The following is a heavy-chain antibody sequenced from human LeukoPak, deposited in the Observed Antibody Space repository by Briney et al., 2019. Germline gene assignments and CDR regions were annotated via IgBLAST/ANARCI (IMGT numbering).Heavy chain of an antibody. CDR3: AREGGGDAPIDY. Sequence: PSETLSLTCTVSGDSISRSSYFWAWIRQPPGKGLEWIGSVYSSGSTYYNPSLRSQITISVDTSKNQFSLKLTSVAAADTAVYYCAREGGGDAPIDYWGQGTLVTVSS. J-gene: IGHJ4*02. CDR2: VYSSGST. V-gene: IGHV4-39*07. D-gene: IGHD2-21*02. CDR1: GDSISRSSYF.